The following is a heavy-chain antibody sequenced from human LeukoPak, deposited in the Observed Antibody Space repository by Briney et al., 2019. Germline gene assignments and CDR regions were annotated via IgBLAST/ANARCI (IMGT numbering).Heavy chain of an antibody. V-gene: IGHV3-21*01. D-gene: IGHD6-13*01. CDR1: GFTFSSYS. CDR3: AREVGIAAATDY. J-gene: IGHJ4*02. Sequence: GGSLRLSCAASGFTFSSYSMNWVRQAPGKGLEWVSSISSSSSYIYYADSVKGRFTISRDNAKNSLYLQMNSLRAEDTAVYYCAREVGIAAATDYWGQGTLVTVSS. CDR2: ISSSSSYI.